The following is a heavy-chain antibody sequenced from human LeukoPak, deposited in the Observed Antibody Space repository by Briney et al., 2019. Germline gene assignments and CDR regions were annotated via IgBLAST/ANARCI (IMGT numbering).Heavy chain of an antibody. V-gene: IGHV1-18*01. D-gene: IGHD3-9*01. J-gene: IGHJ4*02. Sequence: GASVKVSCKASGYTFTSYGISWVRQAPGQGLEWMGWISAYNGNTNYAQKLQGRVTMTTDTSTSTAYMELRSLRSDDTAVYYCARWGQVLRDFGPPRMDDYWGQGTLVTVSS. CDR2: ISAYNGNT. CDR3: ARWGQVLRDFGPPRMDDY. CDR1: GYTFTSYG.